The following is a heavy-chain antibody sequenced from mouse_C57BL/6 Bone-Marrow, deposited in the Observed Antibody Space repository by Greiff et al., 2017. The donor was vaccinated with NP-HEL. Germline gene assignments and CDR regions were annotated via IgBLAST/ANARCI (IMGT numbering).Heavy chain of an antibody. D-gene: IGHD2-2*01. CDR3: TILYGYEGGDWYFDV. CDR1: GYTFTDYE. Sequence: SGAELVRPGASVTLSCKASGYTFTDYEMHWVKQTPVHGLEWIGAIDPETGGTAYNQKFKGKAILTADKSSSTAYMELRSLTSEDSAVYYCTILYGYEGGDWYFDVWGTGTTVTVSS. CDR2: IDPETGGT. V-gene: IGHV1-15*01. J-gene: IGHJ1*03.